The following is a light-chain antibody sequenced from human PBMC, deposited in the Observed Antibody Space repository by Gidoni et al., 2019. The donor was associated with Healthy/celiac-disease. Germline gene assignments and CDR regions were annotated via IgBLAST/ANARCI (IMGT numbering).Light chain of an antibody. Sequence: EIVLTQSPATLSLAPGERATLSCRASQSVSSYLAWYQQKPGQAPMLLIYDASNRATGIPARFSGSGSGTDFTLTISSLEPEDFAVYYCQQRSNWLTFXGXTKVEIK. CDR2: DAS. J-gene: IGKJ4*01. CDR3: QQRSNWLT. V-gene: IGKV3-11*01. CDR1: QSVSSY.